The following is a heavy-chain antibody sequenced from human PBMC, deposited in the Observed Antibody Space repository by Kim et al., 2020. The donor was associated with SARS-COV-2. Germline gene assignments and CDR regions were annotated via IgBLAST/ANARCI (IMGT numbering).Heavy chain of an antibody. D-gene: IGHD1-26*01. J-gene: IGHJ4*02. V-gene: IGHV3-30*18. CDR2: ISYDGSNK. CDR1: GFTFNTYG. Sequence: GGSLRLSCAASGFTFNTYGMHWVRQAPGKGLEWVAVISYDGSNKYYADSVKGRFTISRDNSKNTLYLQMNSLRIEDTAVYYCAKSFSGSYFGYDYWGQVTLGTVSS. CDR3: AKSFSGSYFGYDY.